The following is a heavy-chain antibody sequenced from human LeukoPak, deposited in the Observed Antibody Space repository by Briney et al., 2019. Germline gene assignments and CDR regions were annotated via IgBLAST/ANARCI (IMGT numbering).Heavy chain of an antibody. Sequence: GGSLRFSCAASGCTFRSYWMHWVRLPPGKGLVWVSRIKSDGSSTSYADFVKGRFTISRDNAKNTLYLQMNSLRAEDTAVYYCARGDPTVTTTGSGGLDIWGQGTMVTVSS. D-gene: IGHD4-17*01. V-gene: IGHV3-74*01. CDR1: GCTFRSYW. CDR3: ARGDPTVTTTGSGGLDI. CDR2: IKSDGSST. J-gene: IGHJ3*02.